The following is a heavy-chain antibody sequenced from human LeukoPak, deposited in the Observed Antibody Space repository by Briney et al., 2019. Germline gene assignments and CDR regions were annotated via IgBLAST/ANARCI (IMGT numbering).Heavy chain of an antibody. CDR1: GYTFTSYY. Sequence: ASVKVSCKASGYTFTSYYMHWVRQAPGQGLEWMGWINPNSGGTNYAQKFQGRVTMTRDTSISTAYMELSRLRSDATALYYCARAYSVDTAMVTYWFDPGGQGTLVTVSS. V-gene: IGHV1-2*02. J-gene: IGHJ5*02. D-gene: IGHD5-18*01. CDR2: INPNSGGT. CDR3: ARAYSVDTAMVTYWFDP.